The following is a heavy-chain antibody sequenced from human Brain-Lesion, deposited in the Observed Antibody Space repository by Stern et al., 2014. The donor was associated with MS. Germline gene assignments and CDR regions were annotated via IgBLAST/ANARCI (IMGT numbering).Heavy chain of an antibody. CDR2: IYYSGFI. CDR1: GGSISSSTYY. CDR3: ARHDSVPRPSQLYSARDRGPGYFDY. D-gene: IGHD1-26*01. J-gene: IGHJ4*02. Sequence: VQLVESGPGLVKPSETLSLTCAVSGGSISSSTYYWAWIRQPPGKGLEWIGNIYYSGFIYYNPTLKSRVTVTVDMSTNQFSLKLSAVTAADTAIYYCARHDSVPRPSQLYSARDRGPGYFDYWGQGTLVTVSS. V-gene: IGHV4-39*01.